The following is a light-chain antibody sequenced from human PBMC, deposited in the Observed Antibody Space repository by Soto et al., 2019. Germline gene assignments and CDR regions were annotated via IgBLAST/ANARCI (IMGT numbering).Light chain of an antibody. Sequence: DIQMPQSPSTLSASVGDRVTITCRASQSISSWVAWYQQKPGKAPKLLIYKASSLESGVPSRFSGSGSGTEFTLTISSLQPDDFATYYCQQYSTMATFGQGTKVDIK. CDR2: KAS. CDR3: QQYSTMAT. CDR1: QSISSW. V-gene: IGKV1-5*03. J-gene: IGKJ1*01.